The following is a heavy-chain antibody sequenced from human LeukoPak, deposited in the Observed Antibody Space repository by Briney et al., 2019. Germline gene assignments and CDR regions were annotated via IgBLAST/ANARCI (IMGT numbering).Heavy chain of an antibody. CDR2: IRPDGSAV. J-gene: IGHJ6*02. CDR3: ARFGLPYSIDL. D-gene: IGHD3/OR15-3a*01. Sequence: PEGSLRLSCIASGFTINQHAMNWVRQAPVKGLEWVASIRPDGSAVFYVDSVKGRSTFSRDNAKNSLDLQMNSLRAEDTAVYYCARFGLPYSIDLWGQGTMVTVSS. V-gene: IGHV3-7*01. CDR1: GFTINQHA.